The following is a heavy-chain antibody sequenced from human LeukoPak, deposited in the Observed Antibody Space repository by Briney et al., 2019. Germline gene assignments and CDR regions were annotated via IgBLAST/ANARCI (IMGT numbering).Heavy chain of an antibody. CDR1: GFTFSNYW. J-gene: IGHJ5*02. V-gene: IGHV3-74*01. CDR3: AKDLVWFGEGNWFDP. CDR2: LDTDGSDT. D-gene: IGHD3-10*01. Sequence: GGSLRLSCAASGFTFSNYWMHWVRQAPGKGLVWVSRLDTDGSDTSYADSVKGRFTISRDNAKNTLYLQMNSLRAEDTAVYYCAKDLVWFGEGNWFDPWGQGTLVTVSS.